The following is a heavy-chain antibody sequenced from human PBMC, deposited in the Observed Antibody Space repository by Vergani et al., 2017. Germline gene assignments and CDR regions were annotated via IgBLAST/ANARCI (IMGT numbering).Heavy chain of an antibody. V-gene: IGHV4-59*01. CDR2: IYYSGST. CDR3: ARVGYSYGYTYYYYGMDV. D-gene: IGHD5-18*01. Sequence: QVQLQESGPGLVKPSGTLSLTCAVSGGSISSYYWSWIRQPPGKGLEWVGYIYYSGSTNYNPSLKSRVTISVDTSKNQFSLKLSSVTAADTAVYYCARVGYSYGYTYYYYGMDVWGQGTTVTVSS. J-gene: IGHJ6*02. CDR1: GGSISSYY.